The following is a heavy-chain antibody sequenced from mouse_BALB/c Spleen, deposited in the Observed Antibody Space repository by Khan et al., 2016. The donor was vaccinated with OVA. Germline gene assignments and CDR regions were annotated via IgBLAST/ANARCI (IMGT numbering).Heavy chain of an antibody. CDR1: GYTFTDYA. V-gene: IGHV1S137*01. D-gene: IGHD1-1*02. CDR2: ISTYYGDV. Sequence: QIQLVQSGAELERPGVSVKISCKGSGYTFTDYAMHWVKQSHAKSLEWIGVISTYYGDVDYSQKFKGKATMTVDRSSSTAYMELARLTSEDSAIYYCARGGKFAYWGQGTLVTVSA. J-gene: IGHJ3*01. CDR3: ARGGKFAY.